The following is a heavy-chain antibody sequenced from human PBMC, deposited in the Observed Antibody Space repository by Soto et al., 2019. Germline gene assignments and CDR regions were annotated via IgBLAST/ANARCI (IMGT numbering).Heavy chain of an antibody. Sequence: QVQLVQSGAEVKKPGSSVKVSCKASGGTFSSYTISWVRQAPGQGLEWMGRIIPILGIANYAQKFQGRVTITADKATSTAYRELSSLRSEDTAVYYCARVRGAPELSPQWLVPDNDYWGQGTLVTVSS. CDR3: ARVRGAPELSPQWLVPDNDY. D-gene: IGHD6-19*01. CDR2: IIPILGIA. J-gene: IGHJ4*02. CDR1: GGTFSSYT. V-gene: IGHV1-69*02.